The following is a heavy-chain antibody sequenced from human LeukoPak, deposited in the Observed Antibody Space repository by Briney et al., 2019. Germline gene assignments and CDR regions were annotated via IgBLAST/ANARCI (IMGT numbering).Heavy chain of an antibody. D-gene: IGHD6-19*01. CDR2: LYSGGDT. J-gene: IGHJ4*02. Sequence: GGSLRLSCAASGFIVSSNFMSWVRQAPGKGLEWVSVLYSGGDTYYADSVKGRFTISRDNSKNTLNLQMNSLRAEDTAVYYWARGLSTSGWLDYWGRGTLVTVSS. V-gene: IGHV3-53*01. CDR3: ARGLSTSGWLDY. CDR1: GFIVSSNF.